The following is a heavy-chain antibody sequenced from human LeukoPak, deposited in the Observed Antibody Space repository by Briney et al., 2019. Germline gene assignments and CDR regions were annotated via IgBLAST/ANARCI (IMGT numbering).Heavy chain of an antibody. Sequence: PSETLSLTCTVSGGSISSYYWSWIRQPPGKGLEWIGYIYYSGSTNYNPSPKSRVTISVDTSKNQFSLKLSSVTAADTAVYYCARSIRGGYKLNAFDIWGQGTMVTVSS. CDR1: GGSISSYY. J-gene: IGHJ3*02. V-gene: IGHV4-59*01. CDR2: IYYSGST. D-gene: IGHD5-24*01. CDR3: ARSIRGGYKLNAFDI.